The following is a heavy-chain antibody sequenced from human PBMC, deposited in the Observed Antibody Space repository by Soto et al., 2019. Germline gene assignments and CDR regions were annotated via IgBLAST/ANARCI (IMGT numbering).Heavy chain of an antibody. D-gene: IGHD2-21*02. CDR3: AKTYCGGHCYSVALDY. Sequence: PGGSLRLSCAASGFTFSSYSMNWVRQAPGKGLEWVSSISSSSSYIYYADSVKGRFTISRDNAKNSLYLQMNSLRAEDTAVYYCAKTYCGGHCYSVALDYWGQATLVTLSS. J-gene: IGHJ4*02. CDR1: GFTFSSYS. CDR2: ISSSSSYI. V-gene: IGHV3-21*01.